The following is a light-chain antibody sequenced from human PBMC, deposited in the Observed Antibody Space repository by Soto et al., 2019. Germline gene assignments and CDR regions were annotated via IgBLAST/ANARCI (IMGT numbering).Light chain of an antibody. CDR3: QQTYSSPLT. Sequence: GYRVTITCRASQSISSWLAWYQQKPGKAPKLLIYDASSLESGVPSRFSGSGSGTDFTLTISSLQPEDFAAYYCQQTYSSPLTFGGGNKVDI. CDR2: DAS. CDR1: QSISSW. V-gene: IGKV1-5*01. J-gene: IGKJ4*01.